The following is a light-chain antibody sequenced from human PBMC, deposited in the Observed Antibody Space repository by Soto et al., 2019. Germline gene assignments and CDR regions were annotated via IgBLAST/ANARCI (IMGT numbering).Light chain of an antibody. CDR3: QQYNSYRT. J-gene: IGKJ1*01. V-gene: IGKV1-5*01. CDR2: DAS. Sequence: DIQITQSPSTLSASVGDRVTITCRARQSISIWLAWYQQKPGKAPKLLIYDASILGSGVPSRFSGSGSGTEFTLTISSLQPDDFATYYCQQYNSYRTFGQGTKVDIK. CDR1: QSISIW.